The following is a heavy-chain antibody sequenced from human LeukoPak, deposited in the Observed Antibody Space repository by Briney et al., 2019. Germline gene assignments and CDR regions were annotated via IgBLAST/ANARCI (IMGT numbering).Heavy chain of an antibody. CDR3: ARGAYGGNFDY. J-gene: IGHJ4*02. V-gene: IGHV4-39*07. CDR2: IYHSGST. Sequence: SETLSLTCAVSGGSVSSGSSFWNWIRQPPGKGLEWIGEIYHSGSTNYNPSLKSRVTISVDKSKNQFSLKLSSVTAADTAVYYCARGAYGGNFDYWGQGTLVTVSS. D-gene: IGHD4-23*01. CDR1: GGSVSSGSSF.